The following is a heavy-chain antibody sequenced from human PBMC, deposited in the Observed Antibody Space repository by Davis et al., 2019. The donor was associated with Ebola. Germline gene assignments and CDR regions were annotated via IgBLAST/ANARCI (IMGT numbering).Heavy chain of an antibody. CDR3: ATLFHYYDSSGYYRLFDY. Sequence: ASVKVSCKASGYTFTNYYMHWVRQAPGQGLEWMGMINPNDGRTIYAQKFQGRVTMTRDTSTSTVYMEQSSLRSEDTAVYYCATLFHYYDSSGYYRLFDYWGQGTLVTVSS. J-gene: IGHJ4*02. V-gene: IGHV1-46*03. CDR2: INPNDGRT. D-gene: IGHD3-22*01. CDR1: GYTFTNYY.